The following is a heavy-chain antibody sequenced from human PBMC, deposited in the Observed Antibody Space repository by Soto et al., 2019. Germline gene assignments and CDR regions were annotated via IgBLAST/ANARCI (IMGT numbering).Heavy chain of an antibody. V-gene: IGHV4-31*03. CDR1: GDSVSGGYY. Sequence: QVQLQESGPGLVKPSQTLSLTCTVSGDSVSGGYYWSWVRQRPRKGLEWIGYVSPIGTPYYSPSLNSRVSIAIDTSKNPLSLGVRSVTVADTAVYYCARDRGAYGMDGWGQGTTVTVSS. CDR3: ARDRGAYGMDG. J-gene: IGHJ6*02. CDR2: VSPIGTP.